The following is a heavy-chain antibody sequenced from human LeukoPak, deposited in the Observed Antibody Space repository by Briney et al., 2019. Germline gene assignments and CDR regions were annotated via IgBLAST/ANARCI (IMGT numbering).Heavy chain of an antibody. Sequence: PSETLSLNCTVSGGSISSYHWSWIRQPPGKGLEWIGYIYYSGSTNYNPSLKSRVTISVDTSKKQFSLKMSPVTAAATAMYDCARYCRGSCWSFDSWGRGALVTVSS. D-gene: IGHD2-15*01. CDR2: IYYSGST. V-gene: IGHV4-59*12. J-gene: IGHJ4*02. CDR3: ARYCRGSCWSFDS. CDR1: GGSISSYH.